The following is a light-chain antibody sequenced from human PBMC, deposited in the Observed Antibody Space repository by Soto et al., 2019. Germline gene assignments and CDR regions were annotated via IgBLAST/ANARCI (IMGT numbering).Light chain of an antibody. CDR2: GAS. CDR1: QSISAN. V-gene: IGKV3-15*01. Sequence: DIVMTQSPAILSVSLGERATLSCLASQSISANLAWYQQRSGQAPRLLIYGASTRATGVPARFSGSGSGTEFTLTISSLQSDDFAIYYCQQYKSWPPLTFGGGTKVE. J-gene: IGKJ4*01. CDR3: QQYKSWPPLT.